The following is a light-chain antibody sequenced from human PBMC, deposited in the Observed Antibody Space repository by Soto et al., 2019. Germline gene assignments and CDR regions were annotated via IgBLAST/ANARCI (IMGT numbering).Light chain of an antibody. CDR2: EVS. CDR3: SSSPTRSPYV. J-gene: IGLJ1*01. V-gene: IGLV2-18*02. CDR1: SSDVGSYNR. Sequence: QSALTQPPSVSWSPGQSGSISCTGTSSDVGSYNRSSGYQQPPGTAPKLMIFEVSNRPSGVPDRFSGSKPGTPASLTISGLQAEDEAAYYCSSSPTRSPYVFAPGTQVTV.